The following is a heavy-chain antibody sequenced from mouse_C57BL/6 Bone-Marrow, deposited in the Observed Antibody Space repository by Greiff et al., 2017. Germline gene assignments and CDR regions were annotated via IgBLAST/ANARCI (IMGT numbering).Heavy chain of an antibody. V-gene: IGHV1-5*01. Sequence: EVKVVESGTVLARPGASVKMSCKTSGYTFTSYWMHWVKQRPGQGLEWIGAIYPGNSDTSYNQKFKGKAKLTAVTSASTAYMELRSLTNEDSAVYYCTRHYYGNYGYFDVWGTGTTVTVSS. J-gene: IGHJ1*03. CDR1: GYTFTSYW. D-gene: IGHD2-1*01. CDR3: TRHYYGNYGYFDV. CDR2: IYPGNSDT.